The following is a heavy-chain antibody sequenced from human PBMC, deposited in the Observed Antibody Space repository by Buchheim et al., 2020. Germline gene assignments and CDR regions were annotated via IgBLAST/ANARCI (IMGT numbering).Heavy chain of an antibody. Sequence: QVQLVESGGGVVQPGGSLRLSCTTSGFNFKNYGMHWVRQVPGKGLEWVALISSDGGNEYYGGSVKGRFIISRANSKKTLYLQMNNVGAEDTALYHCATGGTFLGGRALSNYFDTWGLGT. CDR2: ISSDGGNE. CDR3: ATGGTFLGGRALSNYFDT. V-gene: IGHV3-30*03. J-gene: IGHJ2*01. CDR1: GFNFKNYG. D-gene: IGHD3-9*01.